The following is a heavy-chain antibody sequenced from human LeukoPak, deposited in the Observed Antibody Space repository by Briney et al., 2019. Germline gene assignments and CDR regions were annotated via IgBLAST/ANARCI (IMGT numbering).Heavy chain of an antibody. Sequence: SETLSLTCTVSGGSISSSPYYWGWIRQPPGKGLEWIGNVYYGGSTYYNPSLKTRVTISVDTSKNQFSLKLSSVTAADTAVYYCARRGPSGRSLDYWGQGTLVTVSS. D-gene: IGHD3-10*01. J-gene: IGHJ4*02. CDR3: ARRGPSGRSLDY. CDR1: GGSISSSPYY. V-gene: IGHV4-39*01. CDR2: VYYGGST.